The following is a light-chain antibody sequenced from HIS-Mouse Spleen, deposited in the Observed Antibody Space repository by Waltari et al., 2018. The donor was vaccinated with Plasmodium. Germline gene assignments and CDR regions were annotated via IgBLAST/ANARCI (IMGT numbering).Light chain of an antibody. V-gene: IGLV2-23*01. Sequence: QSALTQPASVSGSPGQSITISCTGPSSAVGSYNLVSWYQQHPGKAPKLMIYEGSKLPSGVSNRFSGSKSGNTASLTISGLQAEDEADYYCCSYAGSSTSWVFGGGTKLTVL. CDR3: CSYAGSSTSWV. CDR1: SSAVGSYNL. J-gene: IGLJ3*02. CDR2: EGS.